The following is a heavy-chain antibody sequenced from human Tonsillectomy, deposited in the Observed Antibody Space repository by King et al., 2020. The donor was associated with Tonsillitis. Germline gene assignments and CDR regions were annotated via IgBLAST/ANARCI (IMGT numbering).Heavy chain of an antibody. CDR3: ASSGGPTSGSYYVVDH. J-gene: IGHJ4*02. CDR2: IHHSGST. V-gene: IGHV4-4*02. Sequence: LQLQESGPGLVQPSGTLSLTCGVSGGSISSSIWWTWVRQPPGKGLEWIGDIHHSGSTNYNPSLKSRVTLSVDKSKNQFSLNLRSVTAADTAIYFCASSGGPTSGSYYVVDHWGQGTLVTVSS. CDR1: GGSISSSIW. D-gene: IGHD1-26*01.